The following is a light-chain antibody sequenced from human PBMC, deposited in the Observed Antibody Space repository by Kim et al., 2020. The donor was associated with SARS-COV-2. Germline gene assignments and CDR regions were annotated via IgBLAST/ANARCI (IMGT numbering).Light chain of an antibody. V-gene: IGKV1-9*01. CDR3: QQLNRPVT. CDR1: QDISSY. CDR2: TAS. Sequence: SASVGDRVIITCRASQDISSYLAWYQQKPGKAPRLLIYTASTLEDGVPSRFSGSRSGTEFTLTINSLQPEDFATYFCQQLNRPVTFGPGTKVDIK. J-gene: IGKJ3*01.